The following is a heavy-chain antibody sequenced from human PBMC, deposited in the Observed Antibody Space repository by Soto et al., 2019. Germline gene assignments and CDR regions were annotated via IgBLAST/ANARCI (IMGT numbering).Heavy chain of an antibody. CDR2: INHSGST. CDR1: GGSFSGYY. J-gene: IGHJ5*02. V-gene: IGHV4-34*01. CDR3: ARLELELLLWFDP. D-gene: IGHD1-7*01. Sequence: TSETLSLTCAVYGGSFSGYYWSWIRQPPGKGLEWIGEINHSGSTNYNPSLKSRVTISVDTSKNQFSLKLSSVTAADTAVYYCARLELELLLWFDPWGQGTLVTVSS.